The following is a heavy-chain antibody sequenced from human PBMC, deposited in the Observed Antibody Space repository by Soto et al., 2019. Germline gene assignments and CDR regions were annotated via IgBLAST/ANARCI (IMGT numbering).Heavy chain of an antibody. D-gene: IGHD3-3*01. V-gene: IGHV1-3*01. J-gene: IGHJ4*02. Sequence: ASVKVSCKASGYTFTSYAMHWVRQAPGQRLEWMGWINAGNGNTKYSQKFQGRVTITRDTSASTAYMELSSLRSEDTAVYYCASSKLQRPELTIFGVVIAPDYWGQGNLVTVSS. CDR2: INAGNGNT. CDR3: ASSKLQRPELTIFGVVIAPDY. CDR1: GYTFTSYA.